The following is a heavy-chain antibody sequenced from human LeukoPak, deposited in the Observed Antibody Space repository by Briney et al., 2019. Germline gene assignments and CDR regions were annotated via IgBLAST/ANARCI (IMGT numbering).Heavy chain of an antibody. D-gene: IGHD3-22*01. CDR2: INPSGGST. V-gene: IGHV1-46*01. CDR3: ASNGGTMIVAPFDI. J-gene: IGHJ3*02. CDR1: GYTFTSYY. Sequence: ASVKVSFKASGYTFTSYYMHWVRQAPGQGVEWMGIINPSGGSTSYAQKFQDRVTITRERSMSTAYMELSSLRSEDTAMYYCASNGGTMIVAPFDIWGQGTMVTVSS.